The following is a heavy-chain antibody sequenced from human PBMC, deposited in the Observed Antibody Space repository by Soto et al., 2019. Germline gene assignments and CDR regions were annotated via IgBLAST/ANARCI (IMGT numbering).Heavy chain of an antibody. CDR2: ISSSGDSI. Sequence: QVQLMESGGGLVKPGGSLRLSCAASGFTFSDYYMSWIRQAPGKGLEWLSYISSSGDSIYYADSVKGRITISRDNAKNSLYLQMNSLTAEDTAVYYCARDVVPHFDSWGQGTLVTVSS. CDR3: ARDVVPHFDS. CDR1: GFTFSDYY. J-gene: IGHJ4*02. D-gene: IGHD2-21*01. V-gene: IGHV3-11*01.